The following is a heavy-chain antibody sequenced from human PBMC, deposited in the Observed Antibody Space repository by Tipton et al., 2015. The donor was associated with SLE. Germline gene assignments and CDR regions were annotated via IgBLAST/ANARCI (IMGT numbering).Heavy chain of an antibody. V-gene: IGHV4-39*01. CDR3: ARGAHGNTVSLFQY. Sequence: TLSLTCTVSGVSITNSRYYWGWVRQSPGTGLAWIGSIYSSGKTYYNPSFKSRVTVSLDTAQNQISLHLSSVTPEDTAVYYCARGAHGNTVSLFQYWGQGTLVTVSS. CDR2: IYSSGKT. J-gene: IGHJ4*02. D-gene: IGHD3-16*01. CDR1: GVSITNSRYY.